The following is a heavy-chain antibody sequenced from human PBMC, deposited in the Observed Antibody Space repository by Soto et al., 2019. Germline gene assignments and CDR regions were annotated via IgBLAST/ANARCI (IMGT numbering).Heavy chain of an antibody. CDR2: IYYSGST. V-gene: IGHV4-31*03. J-gene: IGHJ4*02. Sequence: QVQLQESGPGLVKPSXTLSLTCTVSGGSISSGGYYWSWIRQHPGKGLEWIGYIYYSGSTYYNPSLKSRVTISVDTSKNQFSLKLXSXTXXXXXXXXXXXXXXXXXSLWXQGTLV. CDR1: GGSISSGGYY. CDR3: XXXXXXXXXSL.